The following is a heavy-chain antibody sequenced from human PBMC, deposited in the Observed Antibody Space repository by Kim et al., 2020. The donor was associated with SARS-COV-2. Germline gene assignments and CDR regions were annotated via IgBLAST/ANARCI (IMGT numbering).Heavy chain of an antibody. V-gene: IGHV3-74*01. D-gene: IGHD3-10*01. J-gene: IGHJ4*02. CDR3: ARARFASGTAPFDY. Sequence: ADSVKGRFTISRDNAKNTVYLQMNSLRAEDTAVYYCARARFASGTAPFDYWGQGTLVTVSS.